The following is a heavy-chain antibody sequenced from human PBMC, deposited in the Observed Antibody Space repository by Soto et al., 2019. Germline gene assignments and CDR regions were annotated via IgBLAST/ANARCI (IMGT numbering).Heavy chain of an antibody. J-gene: IGHJ6*02. CDR1: GISINSTNYY. CDR2: ILYSGTT. V-gene: IGHV4-39*01. D-gene: IGHD5-12*01. Sequence: SETLSLTCTVSGISINSTNYYWGWIRQPPGKGLEWIGSILYSGTTYFNPSLKSRVTLSVDTSKSQFSLKLTSLTAADTSVYYCADSRVACRGFNYYGMDVWGQGTTVTVSS. CDR3: ADSRVACRGFNYYGMDV.